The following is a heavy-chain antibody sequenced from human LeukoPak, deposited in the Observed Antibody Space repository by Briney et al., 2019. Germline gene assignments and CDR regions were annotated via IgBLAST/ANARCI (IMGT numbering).Heavy chain of an antibody. Sequence: ASVKVSCKASGYTFTSYGISWVRQAPGQGLEWKGWISAYNGNTNYAQKLQGRVTMTTDTSTSTAYMELRSLRSDDTAVYYCAREYDFWSGSPLRDYYGMDVWGQGTTVTVSS. D-gene: IGHD3-3*01. CDR1: GYTFTSYG. CDR2: ISAYNGNT. J-gene: IGHJ6*02. CDR3: AREYDFWSGSPLRDYYGMDV. V-gene: IGHV1-18*01.